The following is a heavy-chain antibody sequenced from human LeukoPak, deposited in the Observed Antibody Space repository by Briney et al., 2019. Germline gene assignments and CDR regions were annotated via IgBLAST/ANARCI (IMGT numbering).Heavy chain of an antibody. CDR3: AKDLAAYYYGSGNPDY. CDR2: ISTSSITK. CDR1: GFTLSNYN. D-gene: IGHD3-10*01. V-gene: IGHV3-48*01. J-gene: IGHJ4*02. Sequence: GGSLRLSCAASGFTLSNYNMNWVRQAPGKGLEWVSYISTSSITKYYADSVKGRFTISRDNARNSLYLQMNSLRAEDTAVYYCAKDLAAYYYGSGNPDYWGQGTLVTVSS.